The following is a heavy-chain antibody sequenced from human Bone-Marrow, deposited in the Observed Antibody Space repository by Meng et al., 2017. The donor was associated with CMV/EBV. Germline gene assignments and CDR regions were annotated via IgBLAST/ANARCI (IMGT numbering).Heavy chain of an antibody. D-gene: IGHD6-19*01. Sequence: GESLKISCLASGFIFSSFDMHWVRQTPGKGLEWVAFIRYDGSDKYYADSVEGRFTISRDNSKDTLYLQMNSLRVEDTAVYYCAKARVVGWVSSGWYFGRFDSWGQGALVTVSS. V-gene: IGHV3-30*02. CDR1: GFIFSSFD. CDR3: AKARVVGWVSSGWYFGRFDS. J-gene: IGHJ4*02. CDR2: IRYDGSDK.